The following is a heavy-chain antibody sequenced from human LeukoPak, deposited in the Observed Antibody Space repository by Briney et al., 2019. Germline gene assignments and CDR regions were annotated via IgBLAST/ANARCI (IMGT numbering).Heavy chain of an antibody. J-gene: IGHJ6*02. Sequence: PGGSLRLSCAASGFTFSRFSMHWVREAPGKGLLWVSRTNNDGTGTNYADSVKGRFTISRDNAKNTLYLQMSSLRAEDTAVYYCVQSGGMDVWGQGTTVTVSS. CDR1: GFTFSRFS. CDR2: TNNDGTGT. V-gene: IGHV3-74*01. CDR3: VQSGGMDV.